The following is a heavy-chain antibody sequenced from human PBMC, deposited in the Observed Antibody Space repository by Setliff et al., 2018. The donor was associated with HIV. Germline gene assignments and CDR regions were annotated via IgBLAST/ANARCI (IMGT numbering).Heavy chain of an antibody. V-gene: IGHV4-59*11. CDR3: ARHRYSSSINWFDP. CDR2: VDYSGTP. Sequence: PSETLSLTCSVSGDSLGSHYWSWVRQPPGKGLEWIGSVDYSGTPNYSPSLKSRVTISLDTSKNEISLKVTSVTAADTAVYYCARHRYSSSINWFDPWGQGTLVTVSS. CDR1: GDSLGSHY. D-gene: IGHD6-13*01. J-gene: IGHJ5*02.